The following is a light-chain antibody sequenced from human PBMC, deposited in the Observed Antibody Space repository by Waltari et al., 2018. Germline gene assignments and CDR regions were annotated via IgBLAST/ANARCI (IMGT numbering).Light chain of an antibody. Sequence: IQLTQSPLSLSASVGDRVTITCRASQGISSYLAWYQQKAGRAPKLLIYGGSTLPNGVPSRFGGSGFGTDFTLTISSLQPEDFATYYCLQVNSYPFTFGPGTTVDIK. CDR2: GGS. J-gene: IGKJ3*01. CDR3: LQVNSYPFT. CDR1: QGISSY. V-gene: IGKV1-9*01.